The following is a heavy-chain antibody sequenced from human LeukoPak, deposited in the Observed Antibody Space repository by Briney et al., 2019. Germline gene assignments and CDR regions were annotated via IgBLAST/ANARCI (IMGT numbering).Heavy chain of an antibody. CDR1: GFTVSSTY. CDR3: AKLRLGAFDI. D-gene: IGHD3-16*01. V-gene: IGHV3-66*04. CDR2: TYSGGST. J-gene: IGHJ3*02. Sequence: GGSLRLSCLASGFTVSSTYMSWVRQAPGKGLEWVSVTYSGGSTYYADSVKGRCTISRDNSKNTLYLQMNSLRGEDTAVYYCAKLRLGAFDIWGQGTMVTVSS.